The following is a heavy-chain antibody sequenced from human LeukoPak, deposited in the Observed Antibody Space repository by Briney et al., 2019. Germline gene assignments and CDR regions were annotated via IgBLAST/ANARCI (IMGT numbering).Heavy chain of an antibody. CDR2: IYYSGST. J-gene: IGHJ1*01. Sequence: PSETLSLTCTVSGGSISSSSYYWGWIRQPPGKGLEWIGSIYYSGSTYYNPSLKSRVTISVDTSKNQFSLKLNSVTAADTAVYYCARGDRWFHKKISGPRGNFQHWGQGTLVTVSS. D-gene: IGHD2-15*01. V-gene: IGHV4-39*07. CDR3: ARGDRWFHKKISGPRGNFQH. CDR1: GGSISSSSYY.